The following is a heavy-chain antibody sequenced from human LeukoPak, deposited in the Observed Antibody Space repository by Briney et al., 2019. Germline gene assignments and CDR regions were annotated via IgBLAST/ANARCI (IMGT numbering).Heavy chain of an antibody. D-gene: IGHD6-6*01. CDR2: IYYSGST. CDR3: ARDLSSSDAFDI. Sequence: SETLSLTCTVSGGSISSPYWRWIRQPPGKGLEWIGYIYYSGSTNYNPSLKRRVTISVDTSQNQFALNLSSVTAADTAVYYCARDLSSSDAFDIWGQGTMVTVSS. CDR1: GGSISSPY. J-gene: IGHJ3*02. V-gene: IGHV4-59*11.